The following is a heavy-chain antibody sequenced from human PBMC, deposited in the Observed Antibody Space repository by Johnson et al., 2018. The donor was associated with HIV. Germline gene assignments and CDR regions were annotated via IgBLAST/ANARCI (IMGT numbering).Heavy chain of an antibody. CDR2: INSDGGST. J-gene: IGHJ3*02. V-gene: IGHV3-74*01. CDR3: AREGPSERAGFDI. Sequence: VQLVESGGGLVQPGGSQRLSCAVSGFTFNTYWMHWVRQAPGKGLVWVARINSDGGSTSYVDYVKGRFTISRDNARNTLYLHMNSLRADDTAVYYCAREGPSERAGFDIGGQGTMVTVS. CDR1: GFTFNTYW.